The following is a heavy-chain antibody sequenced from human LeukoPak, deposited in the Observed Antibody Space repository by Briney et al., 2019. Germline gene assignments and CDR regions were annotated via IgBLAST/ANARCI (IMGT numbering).Heavy chain of an antibody. V-gene: IGHV3-53*01. CDR2: IYTGGNT. D-gene: IGHD3-22*01. CDR3: ARGDDSGYYDYFDY. CDR1: GFTVDSNY. J-gene: IGHJ4*02. Sequence: RGSLRLSCAASGFTVDSNYLSWVRQAPGKGLEWVSTIYTGGNTYYAASVKGRFTISRDFSKNTVFLHMNSLRAEDTATYYCARGDDSGYYDYFDYWGQGALVTVSS.